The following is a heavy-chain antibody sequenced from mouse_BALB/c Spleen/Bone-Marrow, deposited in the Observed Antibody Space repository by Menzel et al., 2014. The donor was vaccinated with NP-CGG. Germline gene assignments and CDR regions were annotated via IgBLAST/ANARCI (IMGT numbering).Heavy chain of an antibody. Sequence: EVKVEESGAELVKPGASVKLSCTASGFNIKDTYIHWVKQRPEQGLEWIGRIVPANGNTKYDPKFQGKATITTDTSSNTAYLQLSSLTSEDTAVYYCASYYYGRSSFACWGQGTLVTVSA. CDR3: ASYYYGRSSFAC. CDR2: IVPANGNT. D-gene: IGHD1-1*01. CDR1: GFNIKDTY. J-gene: IGHJ3*01. V-gene: IGHV14-3*02.